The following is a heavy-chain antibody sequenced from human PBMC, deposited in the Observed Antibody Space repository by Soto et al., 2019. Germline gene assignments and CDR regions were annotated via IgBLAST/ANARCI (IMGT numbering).Heavy chain of an antibody. CDR3: ARQGLHYYYGMDG. CDR2: IYPGDSDT. Sequence: GESLKISCQGSGYSFTSYWIGWVSPLPGKGLEWMGIIYPGDSDTRYSPSFQGQVTISADKSISTAYLQWSSLKASDTAMYYCARQGLHYYYGMDGWGQGTTVTFSS. V-gene: IGHV5-51*01. CDR1: GYSFTSYW. D-gene: IGHD4-17*01. J-gene: IGHJ6*02.